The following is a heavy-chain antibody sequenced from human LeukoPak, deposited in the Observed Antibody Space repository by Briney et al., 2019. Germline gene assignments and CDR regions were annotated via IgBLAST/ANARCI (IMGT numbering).Heavy chain of an antibody. Sequence: GVSLRLSCEASGFTFSSYEMNWLREAPGKGLECVSYFSSSGKTIYYTDSTKGRFTVSRDNAKNSLYLPMHRLRAENTAVYYCATTSIAAAVPGCFDHWGQGTLVTVFS. D-gene: IGHD6-13*01. J-gene: IGHJ4*02. CDR1: GFTFSSYE. CDR3: ATTSIAAAVPGCFDH. CDR2: FSSSGKTI. V-gene: IGHV3-48*03.